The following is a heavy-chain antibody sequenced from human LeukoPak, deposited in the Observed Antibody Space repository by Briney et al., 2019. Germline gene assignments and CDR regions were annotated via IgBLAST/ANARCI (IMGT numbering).Heavy chain of an antibody. Sequence: GASVKVSCKASGYTFTSYAMNWVRQAPGQGLEWMGWINTNTGNPTYAQGFTGRFVFSLDTSVSTAYLQISSLKAEGTAVYYCARDRITMVRGVKANWFDPWGQGTLVTVSS. CDR2: INTNTGNP. J-gene: IGHJ5*02. CDR1: GYTFTSYA. CDR3: ARDRITMVRGVKANWFDP. V-gene: IGHV7-4-1*02. D-gene: IGHD3-10*01.